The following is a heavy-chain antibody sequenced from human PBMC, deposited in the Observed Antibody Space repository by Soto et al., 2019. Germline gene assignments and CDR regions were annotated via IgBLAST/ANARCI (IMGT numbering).Heavy chain of an antibody. J-gene: IGHJ4*02. CDR1: GFTFSRYW. D-gene: IGHD6-13*01. V-gene: IGHV3-74*01. Sequence: EVQLVESGGGLVQPGGSVRLSCAASGFTFSRYWMHWVRQAPGKGLVWVARIHDDGSITNYADSVKGRFTISRDNAKNTRDLQMNSLRADDTAVYYCGRVPAAAAGIGIDHWGQGILVTVSS. CDR2: IHDDGSIT. CDR3: GRVPAAAAGIGIDH.